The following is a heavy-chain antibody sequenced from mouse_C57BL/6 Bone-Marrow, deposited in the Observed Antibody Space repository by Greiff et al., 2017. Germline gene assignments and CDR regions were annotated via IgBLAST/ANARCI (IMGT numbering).Heavy chain of an antibody. V-gene: IGHV1-64*01. D-gene: IGHD1-1*01. Sequence: QVHVKQSGAELVKPGASVKLSCKASGYTFTSYWMHWVKQRPGQGLEWIGMIHPNSGSTNYNEKFKSKATLTVDKSSSTAYMQLSSLTSEDSAVYYCASITTVVNWYFDVWGTGTTVTVSS. J-gene: IGHJ1*03. CDR2: IHPNSGST. CDR1: GYTFTSYW. CDR3: ASITTVVNWYFDV.